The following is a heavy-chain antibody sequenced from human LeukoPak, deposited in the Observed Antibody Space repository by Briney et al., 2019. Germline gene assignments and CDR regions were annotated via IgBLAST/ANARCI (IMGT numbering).Heavy chain of an antibody. CDR1: GFTVSSNY. CDR2: MYSGGTT. CDR3: ARDRGFN. J-gene: IGHJ4*02. Sequence: PAESLRLSCAASGFTVSSNYMSWVRQAPGKGLEWVSVMYSGGTTYYADSVKGRFTVSRDNSKNTLYLQMNSLRAEDTAVYYCARDRGFNWGQGTLVTVSS. V-gene: IGHV3-66*01. D-gene: IGHD3-10*01.